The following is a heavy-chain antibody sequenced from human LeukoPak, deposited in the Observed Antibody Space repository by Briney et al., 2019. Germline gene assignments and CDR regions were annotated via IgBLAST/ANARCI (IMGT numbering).Heavy chain of an antibody. D-gene: IGHD1-26*01. Sequence: TLSLTCTVSGCSISSGSYYWSWIRQRAGQGLEYIVRIYTSGSTYDNPALKSRVTISEDTSKNQFSLKLSSVTAADTAVYYCARLVGGSYYEYSFVSWGEGTLVTASS. J-gene: IGHJ4*02. V-gene: IGHV4-61*02. CDR2: IYTSGST. CDR1: GCSISSGSYY. CDR3: ARLVGGSYYEYSFVS.